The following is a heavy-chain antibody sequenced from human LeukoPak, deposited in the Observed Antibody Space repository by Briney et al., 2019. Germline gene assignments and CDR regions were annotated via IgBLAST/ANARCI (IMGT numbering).Heavy chain of an antibody. CDR2: IYPGDSHT. V-gene: IGHV5-51*01. CDR3: ARRKWSSEDNWFDP. Sequence: GESLKISCKGSGYSFTNYWVAWVRQMPGKGLEWMGIIYPGDSHTRYSPSFQGQVTISADKSISTAYLQWSSLKASDTAMYYCARRKWSSEDNWFDPWGPGTLVTVSS. CDR1: GYSFTNYW. D-gene: IGHD2-15*01. J-gene: IGHJ5*02.